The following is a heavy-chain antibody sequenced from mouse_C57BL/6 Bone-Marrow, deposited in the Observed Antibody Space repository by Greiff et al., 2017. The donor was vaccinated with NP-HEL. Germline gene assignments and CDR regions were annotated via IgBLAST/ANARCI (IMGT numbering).Heavy chain of an antibody. CDR1: GYTFTSYW. CDR2: IDPSDSYT. V-gene: IGHV1-59*01. J-gene: IGHJ4*01. Sequence: VQLQQPGAELVRPGTSVKLSCKASGYTFTSYWMHWVKQRPGQGLEWIGVIDPSDSYTNYIQKFKVKATLTVDTSSSTAYMQLSSLTSEDSAVYYCARGWDAMDYWGQGTSVTVSS. CDR3: ARGWDAMDY. D-gene: IGHD4-1*01.